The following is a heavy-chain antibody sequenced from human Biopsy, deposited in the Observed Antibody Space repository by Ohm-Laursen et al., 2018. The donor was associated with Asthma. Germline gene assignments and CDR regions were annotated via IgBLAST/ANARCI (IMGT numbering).Heavy chain of an antibody. CDR2: VNTGNGDT. J-gene: IGHJ3*01. CDR1: GYNFISFA. V-gene: IGHV1-3*04. CDR3: ARTYYDFLTGQVKDVFGV. D-gene: IGHD3-9*01. Sequence: SSVKVSCKTSGYNFISFAIHWVRQAPGQRLEWMGWVNTGNGDTKYSQKFQGRVTITRDTSASTACMELRSLRSEDTATYYCARTYYDFLTGQVKDVFGVWGQGTMVTVSS.